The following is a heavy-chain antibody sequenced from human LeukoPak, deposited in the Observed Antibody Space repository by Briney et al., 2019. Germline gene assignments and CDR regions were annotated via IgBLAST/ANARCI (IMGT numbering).Heavy chain of an antibody. CDR2: IYPGDSDT. J-gene: IGHJ3*02. D-gene: IGHD3-22*01. V-gene: IGHV5-51*01. CDR3: ARPYDSSGYYYRGAFDI. CDR1: GYSFTSYW. Sequence: GESLKISCKGSGYSFTSYWIGWVRQMPGKGLEWMGIIYPGDSDTRYSPSFQGQVTTSADKSISTAYLQWSSLKASDTAMYYCARPYDSSGYYYRGAFDIWGQGTMVTVSS.